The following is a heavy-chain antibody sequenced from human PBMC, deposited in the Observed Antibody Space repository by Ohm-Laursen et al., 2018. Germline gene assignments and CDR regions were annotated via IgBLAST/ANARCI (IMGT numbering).Heavy chain of an antibody. CDR3: ARDFRYGSGSYSDY. Sequence: SETLSLTCTVSGGSVSSGSYYWSWIRQPPGKGLEWIGYIYYGGSTSYNPSLKSRVTISVDTSKNQFSLKLSSVTTADTAVYYCARDFRYGSGSYSDYWGQGNLVTVSS. V-gene: IGHV4-61*01. J-gene: IGHJ4*02. CDR1: GGSVSSGSYY. D-gene: IGHD3-10*01. CDR2: IYYGGST.